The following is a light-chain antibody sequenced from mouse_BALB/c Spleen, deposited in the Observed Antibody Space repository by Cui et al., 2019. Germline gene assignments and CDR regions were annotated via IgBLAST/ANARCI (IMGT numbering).Light chain of an antibody. Sequence: QIILTQPPAIMSATLGEEITLTCSASSSVSYMHWYQQKSGTSPKLLIYSTSNLASGVPSRFSGSGSGTFYSLTISSVEAKDAADYYCQQWSSYPWTFGGGTKLEVK. CDR1: SSVSY. CDR2: STS. CDR3: QQWSSYPWT. V-gene: IGKV4-80*01. J-gene: IGKJ1*01.